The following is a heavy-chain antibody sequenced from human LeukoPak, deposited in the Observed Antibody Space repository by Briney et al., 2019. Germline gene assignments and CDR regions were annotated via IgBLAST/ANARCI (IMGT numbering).Heavy chain of an antibody. CDR2: VYDSVNT. CDR3: ARGVHSYYYDSSGYV. D-gene: IGHD3-22*01. CDR1: DGSIRSGAYY. J-gene: IGHJ4*02. V-gene: IGHV4-61*02. Sequence: PSETLSLTCTVSDGSIRSGAYYWAWIREPAGKGLEWIGRVYDSVNTNYNPSLKSRVTISIDASKNQFSLQLSSVTAADAAVYYCARGVHSYYYDSSGYVWGQGTQVTVSS.